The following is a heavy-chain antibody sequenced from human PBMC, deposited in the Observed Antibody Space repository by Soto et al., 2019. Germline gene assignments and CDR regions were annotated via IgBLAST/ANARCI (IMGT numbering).Heavy chain of an antibody. CDR3: ARERKWGKGTWVAAAHQDPFDI. J-gene: IGHJ3*02. CDR1: GYTXTXXX. CDR2: INPSGGST. V-gene: IGHV1-46*01. D-gene: IGHD6-13*01. Sequence: AXXXKPXXXXKVSXKXXGYTXTXXXXXXXRQAPGQGLEWMXXINPSGGSTSYAQKFQGRVTMTRDTSTSTVYMXXXXXXXXXXXXXYCARERKWGKGTWVAAAHQDPFDIWGQGTMVTV.